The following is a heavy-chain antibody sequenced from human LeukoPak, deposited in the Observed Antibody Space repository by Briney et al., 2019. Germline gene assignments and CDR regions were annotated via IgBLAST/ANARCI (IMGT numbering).Heavy chain of an antibody. CDR2: ISGSGNGFSI. J-gene: IGHJ6*02. CDR1: GFVFTIYT. D-gene: IGHD3-10*01. V-gene: IGHV3-23*01. CDR3: AKVSGRIQIWPQPFGDGMDV. Sequence: PGGSLRLSCSASGFVFTIYTMYWVRQAPGKGPEYVSTISGSGNGFSIYYADSVKGRFTISRDNSKNMLYLQMNSLRAEDTAVYYCAKVSGRIQIWPQPFGDGMDVWGQGTTVTVSS.